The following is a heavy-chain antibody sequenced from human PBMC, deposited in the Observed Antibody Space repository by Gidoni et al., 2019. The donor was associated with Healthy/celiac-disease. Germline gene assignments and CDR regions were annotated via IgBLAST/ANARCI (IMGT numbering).Heavy chain of an antibody. V-gene: IGHV4-4*02. J-gene: IGHJ4*02. CDR3: ARVKQYCSGGSCSSPDY. D-gene: IGHD2-15*01. CDR1: GGSISSRNW. Sequence: QVQLQESGPGLVKPSGTLSLTCAVSGGSISSRNWWSWVRQPPGKGLEWIGEIDHSGSTNYNPSLKSRVTISVDKSKNQFSLKLSSVTAADTAVYYCARVKQYCSGGSCSSPDYWGQGALVTVSS. CDR2: IDHSGST.